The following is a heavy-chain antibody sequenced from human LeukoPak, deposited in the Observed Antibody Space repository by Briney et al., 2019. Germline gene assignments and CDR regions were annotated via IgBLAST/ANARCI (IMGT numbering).Heavy chain of an antibody. V-gene: IGHV3-21*01. CDR2: ISSSSYI. CDR1: GFTFSSYS. D-gene: IGHD6-19*01. J-gene: IGHJ6*02. CDR3: ARDDSIAVAGTGSMDV. Sequence: PGGSLRLSCAASGFTFSSYSMNWVRQAPGKGLEWVSSISSSSYIYYAGSVKGRFTISRDNAKNSLYLQMNSLRAEDTAVYYCARDDSIAVAGTGSMDVWGQGTTVTVSS.